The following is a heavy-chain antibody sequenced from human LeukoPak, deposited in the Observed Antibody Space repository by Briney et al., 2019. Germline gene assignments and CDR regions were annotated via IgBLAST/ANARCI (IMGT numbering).Heavy chain of an antibody. V-gene: IGHV4-34*01. Sequence: SETLSLTCAVYGGSFSGYYWSWIRQPPGKGLEWIGEINHSGSTNYNPSLKSRVTISVDTSKNQFSLKLSSVTAADTAVYYCASSSVVVPAADAFDIWDQGTMVTVSS. J-gene: IGHJ3*02. CDR3: ASSSVVVPAADAFDI. CDR2: INHSGST. CDR1: GGSFSGYY. D-gene: IGHD2-2*01.